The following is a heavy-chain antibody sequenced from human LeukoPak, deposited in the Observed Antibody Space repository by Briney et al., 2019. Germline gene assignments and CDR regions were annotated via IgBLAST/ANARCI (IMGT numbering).Heavy chain of an antibody. CDR2: IYYSGST. CDR1: GGSISSYY. J-gene: IGHJ3*02. CDR3: ARAYIMITFGGVIGHAFDI. Sequence: SETLSLTCTVSGGSISSYYWSWIRQPPGKGLEWIGSIYYSGSTYYNPSLKSRVTISVDTSKNQFSLKLSSVTAADTAVYYCARAYIMITFGGVIGHAFDIWGQGTMVTVSS. D-gene: IGHD3-16*02. V-gene: IGHV4-39*07.